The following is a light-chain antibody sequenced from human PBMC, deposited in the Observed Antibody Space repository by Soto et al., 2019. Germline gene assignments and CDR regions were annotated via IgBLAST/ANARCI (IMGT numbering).Light chain of an antibody. Sequence: QSALTQPPSASGSPGQSVTISCTGTSTDVGGYNYVSWYHQHPGKAPKLMIYEVSKRPSGVPDRFSGYKSGNTASLTVSGLQAEDEVDYYCSSYAGSNNFVVFGGGTKLTVL. CDR2: EVS. V-gene: IGLV2-8*01. CDR1: STDVGGYNY. J-gene: IGLJ2*01. CDR3: SSYAGSNNFVV.